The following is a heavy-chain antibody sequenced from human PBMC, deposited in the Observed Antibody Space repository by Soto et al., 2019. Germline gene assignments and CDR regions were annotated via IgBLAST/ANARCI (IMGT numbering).Heavy chain of an antibody. D-gene: IGHD2-2*01. CDR3: ARLHQDHYYTMDV. V-gene: IGHV3-11*05. CDR1: GFTLSDYY. J-gene: IGHJ6*02. Sequence: QVQLAESGGDLVKPGGSLRLSCVVSGFTLSDYYMAWIRQAPGKGLEWVSYISISGNYTNYADSVKGRFTISGDSTNNSLYLQMNSLRAEDTAVYYCARLHQDHYYTMDVWGQGTTVTVSS. CDR2: ISISGNYT.